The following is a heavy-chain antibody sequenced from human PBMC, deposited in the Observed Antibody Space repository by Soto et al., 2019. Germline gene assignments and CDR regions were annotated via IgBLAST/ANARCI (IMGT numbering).Heavy chain of an antibody. V-gene: IGHV3-30-3*01. Sequence: GGSLRLSCAASGFTFSYYAMHCVRQAPGKGLEWVSFISYDGSNGYYADSMKGRFTISRDNSKNTLYLQMDSLRAEDTAVYYCARDSFGLDVWGQGTTVTVSS. CDR3: ARDSFGLDV. CDR2: ISYDGSNG. CDR1: GFTFSYYA. J-gene: IGHJ6*02.